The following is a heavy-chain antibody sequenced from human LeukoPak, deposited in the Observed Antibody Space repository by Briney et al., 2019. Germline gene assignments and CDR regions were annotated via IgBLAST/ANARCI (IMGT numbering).Heavy chain of an antibody. Sequence: SETLSLTCTVSGGSISSSSYYWGWIRQPPGKGLEWIGSIYYSGSTNYNPSLKSRVTISVDTSKNQFSLKLSSVTAADTAVYYCARGAGYDILTGPLNWFDPWGQGTLVTVSS. CDR1: GGSISSSSYY. CDR3: ARGAGYDILTGPLNWFDP. D-gene: IGHD3-9*01. J-gene: IGHJ5*02. CDR2: IYYSGST. V-gene: IGHV4-39*07.